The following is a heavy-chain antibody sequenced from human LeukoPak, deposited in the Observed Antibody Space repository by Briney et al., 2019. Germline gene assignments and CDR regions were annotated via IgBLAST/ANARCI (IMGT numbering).Heavy chain of an antibody. Sequence: PGGSLRLSCAASQFIFSTYAMSWVRQPPGKGLEWVSGITSSGGSTYYADSVKGRFTISRDNSKNTLYLQMNSLKTEDTAVYYCTTQRRYYDFWSGYYYYYMDVWGKGTTVTVSS. CDR1: QFIFSTYA. CDR3: TTQRRYYDFWSGYYYYYMDV. CDR2: ITSSGGST. D-gene: IGHD3-3*01. J-gene: IGHJ6*03. V-gene: IGHV3-23*01.